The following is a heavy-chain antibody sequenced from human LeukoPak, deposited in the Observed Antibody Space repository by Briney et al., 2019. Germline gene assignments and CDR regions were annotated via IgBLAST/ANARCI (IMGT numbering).Heavy chain of an antibody. J-gene: IGHJ4*02. Sequence: PGGSLRLSCVVSGFTFTNFAVSWVRQPPGKGLEWVSSISGSGGSTYYADSVKGRFTISRDNSKDSLYLQMNILRAEDTAVYYCAGDTPDANFDYWGQGTLVTVSS. CDR1: GFTFTNFA. CDR3: AGDTPDANFDY. CDR2: ISGSGGST. V-gene: IGHV3-23*01. D-gene: IGHD5-18*01.